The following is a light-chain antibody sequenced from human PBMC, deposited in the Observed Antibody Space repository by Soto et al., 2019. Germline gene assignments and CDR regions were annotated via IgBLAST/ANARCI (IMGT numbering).Light chain of an antibody. V-gene: IGLV2-8*01. J-gene: IGLJ1*01. CDR3: KSYAGSNTDV. CDR1: KNDIGVYDF. CDR2: EVV. Sequence: QSVLTQPPSASGSPGQSVTISCTGTKNDIGVYDFVSWYQHHPGKAPRLIIYEVVQRSSGVPDRFSGSKSGNTASLTVSGLQAADGADYFCKSYAGSNTDVFGSGTKVTVL.